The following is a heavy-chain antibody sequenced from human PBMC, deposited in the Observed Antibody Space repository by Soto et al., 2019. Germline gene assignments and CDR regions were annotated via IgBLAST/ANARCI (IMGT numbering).Heavy chain of an antibody. CDR2: IYYSGNT. J-gene: IGHJ4*02. D-gene: IGHD3-16*01. CDR1: GGSTSYYY. V-gene: IGHV4-59*01. Sequence: PSQTLSLTWTVSGGSTSYYYWGWIRQPPGEGLEWIGRIYYSGNTHSNPSLKSRVTISVATSMNQFSLNLGSVTAVDSAVHYCGTGGYVRAFGYWGQGALVTVCS. CDR3: GTGGYVRAFGY.